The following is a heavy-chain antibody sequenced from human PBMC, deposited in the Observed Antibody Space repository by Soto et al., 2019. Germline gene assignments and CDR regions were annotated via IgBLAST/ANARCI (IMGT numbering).Heavy chain of an antibody. CDR1: GGTFSSYS. V-gene: IGHV1-69*01. D-gene: IGHD1-26*01. Sequence: QVQLVPSGAEVKKPGSSVKVSCKASGGTFSSYSINWVRQAPGQGLEWMGEIIPIFGTANYAQKFQGRVTITADESTSTAYMGLSSLISEDTAVYYCARDGGRHSGGIDYWGQGTLVTVSS. J-gene: IGHJ4*02. CDR3: ARDGGRHSGGIDY. CDR2: IIPIFGTA.